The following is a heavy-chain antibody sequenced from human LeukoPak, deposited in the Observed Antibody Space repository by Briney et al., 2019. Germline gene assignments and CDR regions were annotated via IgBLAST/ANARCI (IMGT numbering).Heavy chain of an antibody. CDR2: ISTSGSSK. CDR1: GFTFSDYY. CDR3: AKDPDSSGLRLYYFDY. Sequence: GSLRLSCAASGFTFSDYYMSWIRQAPGKGLEWVSYISTSGSSKDYADSVKGRFTISRDNSKNTLYLQMNSLRAEDTAVYYCAKDPDSSGLRLYYFDYWGQGTLVTVSS. D-gene: IGHD6-19*01. J-gene: IGHJ4*02. V-gene: IGHV3-11*01.